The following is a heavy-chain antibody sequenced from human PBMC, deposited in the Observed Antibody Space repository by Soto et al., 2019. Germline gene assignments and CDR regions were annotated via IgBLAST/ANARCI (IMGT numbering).Heavy chain of an antibody. D-gene: IGHD3-22*01. CDR2: ISSSSTYI. V-gene: IGHV3-21*01. Sequence: GSLRLSCAASGFTFSTYSMNWVRQAPGKGLEWVSSISSSSTYIYYADSVKGRFTISRDNAKNSLYLQMNSLRAEDTAVYYCAKYDSSGYYWPYYYYGMDVWGRGTTVTVSS. J-gene: IGHJ6*02. CDR3: AKYDSSGYYWPYYYYGMDV. CDR1: GFTFSTYS.